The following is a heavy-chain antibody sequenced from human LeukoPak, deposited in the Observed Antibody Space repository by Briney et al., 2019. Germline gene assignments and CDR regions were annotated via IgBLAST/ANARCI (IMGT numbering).Heavy chain of an antibody. V-gene: IGHV3-64D*09. J-gene: IGHJ4*02. CDR1: GFTFSSYA. CDR2: TSNDGGST. CDR3: VKDLSGNFYFDY. Sequence: GGSLRLSCSASGFTFSSYAMHWVRQAPGKGLKYVSATSNDGGSTYYADSMKDRFTISRDNSKNTLYLQMSSLRAEDTAVYYCVKDLSGNFYFDYWGQGTLVTVSS. D-gene: IGHD1-1*01.